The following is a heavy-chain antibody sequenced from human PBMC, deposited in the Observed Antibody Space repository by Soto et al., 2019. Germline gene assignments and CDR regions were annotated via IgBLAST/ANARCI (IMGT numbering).Heavy chain of an antibody. Sequence: PGESLKISCEASGYPFTNFWIGWVRQMPGTGLECMGIIYPRDSDTRYSPSFQDRVTMSVDTSIDTAYLQWSSLKASDTGTYYCVRHSGKIDSSVGPRSFDYWGQGTLVTVSS. CDR3: VRHSGKIDSSVGPRSFDY. CDR1: GYPFTNFW. CDR2: IYPRDSDT. J-gene: IGHJ4*02. D-gene: IGHD6-13*01. V-gene: IGHV5-51*01.